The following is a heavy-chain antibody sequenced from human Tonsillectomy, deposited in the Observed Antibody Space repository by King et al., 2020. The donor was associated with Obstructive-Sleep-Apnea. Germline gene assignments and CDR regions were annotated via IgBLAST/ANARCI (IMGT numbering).Heavy chain of an antibody. CDR3: ARVMGLRYFDWSEDPTFDY. Sequence: VQLVESGGGLVQPGGSLRLSCAASGFTFSSYSMNWVRQAPGKGLEWVSYISSSSSTIYYADSVKGRFTISRDNAKNSLYLQMNSLRAEDTAVYYCARVMGLRYFDWSEDPTFDYWGQGTLVTVSS. D-gene: IGHD3-9*01. CDR2: ISSSSSTI. J-gene: IGHJ4*02. V-gene: IGHV3-48*04. CDR1: GFTFSSYS.